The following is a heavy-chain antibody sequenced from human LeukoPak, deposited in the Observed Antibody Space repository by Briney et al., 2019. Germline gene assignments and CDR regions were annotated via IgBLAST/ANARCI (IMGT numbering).Heavy chain of an antibody. V-gene: IGHV1-46*01. CDR2: INPSGGST. Sequence: ASVKVSRKASGYTFTSYYMHWVRQAPGQGLEWMGIINPSGGSTSYAQKFQGRVTMTRDTSTSTVYMELSSLRSEDTAVYYCARGHKHYSNYYYYGMDVWGQGTTVTVSS. J-gene: IGHJ6*02. CDR3: ARGHKHYSNYYYYGMDV. CDR1: GYTFTSYY. D-gene: IGHD4-4*01.